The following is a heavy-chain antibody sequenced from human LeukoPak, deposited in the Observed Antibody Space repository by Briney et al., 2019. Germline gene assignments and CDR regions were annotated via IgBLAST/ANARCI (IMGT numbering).Heavy chain of an antibody. Sequence: PSETLSLTRAVSGYSISSGYYWGWIRQPPGKGLEWIGSIYHSGSTYYNPSLKSRVTISVDTSKNQFSLKLSSVTAADTAVYYCATLKGDYFDYWGQGTLVTVSS. CDR2: IYHSGST. CDR1: GYSISSGYY. CDR3: ATLKGDYFDY. J-gene: IGHJ4*02. V-gene: IGHV4-38-2*01.